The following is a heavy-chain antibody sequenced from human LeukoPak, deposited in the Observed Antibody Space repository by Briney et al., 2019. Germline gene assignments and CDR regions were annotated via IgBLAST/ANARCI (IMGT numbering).Heavy chain of an antibody. J-gene: IGHJ5*02. CDR3: ARGSRYCGGDCYSPWRGQGS. Sequence: SGAPSLPCGVSGGSIKSSKWWRWGRHPPGKGVEGVGENYHRGSTNYNPSLKSRVTISVDKSKNQFSLKLSSVTAADTAVYYCARGSRYCGGDCYSPWRGQGSWGQGTLVTVSS. CDR2: NYHRGST. CDR1: GGSIKSSKW. V-gene: IGHV4-4*02. D-gene: IGHD2-21*02.